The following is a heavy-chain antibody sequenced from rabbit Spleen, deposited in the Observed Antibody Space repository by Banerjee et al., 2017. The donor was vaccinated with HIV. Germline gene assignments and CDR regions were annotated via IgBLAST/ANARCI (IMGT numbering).Heavy chain of an antibody. V-gene: IGHV1S40*01. CDR3: ARQIYGEGGNCDL. CDR2: IYVGSIGDT. CDR1: GFSFSSNYY. J-gene: IGHJ6*01. Sequence: QSLEESGGGLVKPGASLTLTCKASGFSFSSNYYMCWVRQAPGKGLEWIGCIYVGSIGDTYYATWPKGRFSISKTSSTTVTLQMTSLTAADTATYFCARQIYGEGGNCDLWGQGTLVTVS. D-gene: IGHD2-1*01.